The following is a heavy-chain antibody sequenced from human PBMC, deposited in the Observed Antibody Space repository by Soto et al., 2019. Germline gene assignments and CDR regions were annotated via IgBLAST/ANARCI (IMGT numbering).Heavy chain of an antibody. CDR3: AQGRGRRDCYNSKAEYFQH. CDR2: ISGSGGGT. J-gene: IGHJ1*01. CDR1: GFTFSSYA. D-gene: IGHD2-21*01. V-gene: IGHV3-23*01. Sequence: EVQLLESGGGLVQPGGSLRLSCAASGFTFSSYAMSWVRQAPGKGLEWVSAISGSGGGTYYADSVKGRFTISRDNSKNMLYLQMNRLRAEDTAVDYCAQGRGRRDCYNSKAEYFQHLGPGNLVTVSS.